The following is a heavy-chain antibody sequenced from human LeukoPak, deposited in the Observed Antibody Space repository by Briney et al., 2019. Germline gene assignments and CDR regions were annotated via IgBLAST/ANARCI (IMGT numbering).Heavy chain of an antibody. CDR2: IYSGGST. V-gene: IGHV3-53*01. D-gene: IGHD2-21*02. CDR1: GFTVSSNY. CDR3: ASLPLNCGGDCYADY. Sequence: SGGSLRLSCAASGFTVSSNYMSWVRQAPGKGLEWVSVIYSGGSTYYADSVKGRFTISRDNSKNTLYLQMNSLRAEDTAVYYCASLPLNCGGDCYADYWGQGTLVTVSS. J-gene: IGHJ4*02.